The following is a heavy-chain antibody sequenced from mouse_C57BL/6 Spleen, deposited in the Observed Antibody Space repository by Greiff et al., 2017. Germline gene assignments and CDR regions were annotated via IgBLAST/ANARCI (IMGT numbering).Heavy chain of an antibody. V-gene: IGHV1-52*01. CDR3: ARGGVNYDEGDYYAMDY. CDR1: GYTFTSYW. J-gene: IGHJ4*01. Sequence: VQLQQPGAELVRPGSSVKLSCKASGYTFTSYWMHWVKQRPIQGLEWIGNIDPSDSETHYNQKFKDKATLTVDKSSSTAYMQLSSLTSEDSAVYYCARGGVNYDEGDYYAMDYWGQGTSVTVSS. D-gene: IGHD2-4*01. CDR2: IDPSDSET.